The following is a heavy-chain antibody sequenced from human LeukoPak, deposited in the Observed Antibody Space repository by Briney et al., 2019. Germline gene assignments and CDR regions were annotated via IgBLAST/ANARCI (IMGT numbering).Heavy chain of an antibody. J-gene: IGHJ3*02. CDR1: GFTFNRYG. CDR3: AYRDAFDI. Sequence: GGSLRLSCAASGFTFNRYGMNWVRQAPGKGLQWVSGISGSGTNTYYADSVKGRFTFSRDNSNNTLYLQMNSLRAEDTAVYFCAYRDAFDIWGLGTMVTVSS. D-gene: IGHD4-11*01. V-gene: IGHV3-23*01. CDR2: ISGSGTNT.